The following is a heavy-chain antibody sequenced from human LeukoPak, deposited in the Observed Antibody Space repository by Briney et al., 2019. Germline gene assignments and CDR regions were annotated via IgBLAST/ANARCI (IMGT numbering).Heavy chain of an antibody. J-gene: IGHJ4*02. CDR2: ISGSSGII. V-gene: IGHV3-48*01. CDR3: ANDIVVVVAATRSNTFPDG. Sequence: GGSLRLSCAASGFTFNTYTMNWVRQAPGKGLEWVSYISGSSGIIDYADSVRGRFTISRDNAKNSLYLQMNSLRAEDTAVYYCANDIVVVVAATRSNTFPDGWGQGTLVTVSS. CDR1: GFTFNTYT. D-gene: IGHD2-15*01.